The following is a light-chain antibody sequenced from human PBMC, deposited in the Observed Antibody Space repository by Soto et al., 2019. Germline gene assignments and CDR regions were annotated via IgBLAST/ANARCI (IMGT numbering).Light chain of an antibody. Sequence: DIQMTQSPSTLSASVGDRVTITCRASQGISSWLAWYQQKPGKAPKLLIYSASNLKSGVPSRFSGSGSGTEFTLTISSLQPDDVATYYCQQFSAYSRTFGQGTKVDIK. CDR2: SAS. J-gene: IGKJ1*01. V-gene: IGKV1-5*01. CDR3: QQFSAYSRT. CDR1: QGISSW.